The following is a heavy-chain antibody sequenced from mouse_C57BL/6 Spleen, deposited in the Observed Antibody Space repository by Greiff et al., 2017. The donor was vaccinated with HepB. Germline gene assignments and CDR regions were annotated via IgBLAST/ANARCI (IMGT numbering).Heavy chain of an antibody. Sequence: QVQLQQPGAELVKPGASVKLSCKASGYTFTSYWMHWVKQRPGQGLEWIGMIHPNSGSTNYNEKFKSKATLTVDKSSSTAYMQLSSLTSEDSAVYYCARPAYYSNFYYAMDYWGQGTSVTVSS. J-gene: IGHJ4*01. CDR3: ARPAYYSNFYYAMDY. CDR1: GYTFTSYW. CDR2: IHPNSGST. D-gene: IGHD2-5*01. V-gene: IGHV1-64*01.